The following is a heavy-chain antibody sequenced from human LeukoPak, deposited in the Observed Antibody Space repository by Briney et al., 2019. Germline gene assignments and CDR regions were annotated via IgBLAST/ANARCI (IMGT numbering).Heavy chain of an antibody. CDR3: ARGPHSSSWYATLGYYYYGMDV. Sequence: ASVKVSCKASGYTFTSYDINWVRQSTGQGLEWMGWMNPNSGNTGYAQKFQGRVTMTRNTSISTVYMELSSLRSEDTAVYYCARGPHSSSWYATLGYYYYGMDVWGQGTTVTVSS. J-gene: IGHJ6*02. CDR2: MNPNSGNT. V-gene: IGHV1-8*01. D-gene: IGHD6-13*01. CDR1: GYTFTSYD.